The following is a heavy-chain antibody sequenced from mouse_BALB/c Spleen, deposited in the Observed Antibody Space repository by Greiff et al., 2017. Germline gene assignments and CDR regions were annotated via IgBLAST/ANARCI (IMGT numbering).Heavy chain of an antibody. CDR2: IHYSGST. V-gene: IGHV3-1*02. CDR1: GYSITSGYS. Sequence: VQLKESGPDLVKPSQSLSLTCTVTGYSITSGYSWHWIRQFPGNKLEWMGYIHYSGSTNYNPSLKSRISITRDTSKNQFFLQLNSVTTEDTATYYCARSDYYYGSSYRYFDVWGAGTTVTVSS. D-gene: IGHD1-1*01. CDR3: ARSDYYYGSSYRYFDV. J-gene: IGHJ1*01.